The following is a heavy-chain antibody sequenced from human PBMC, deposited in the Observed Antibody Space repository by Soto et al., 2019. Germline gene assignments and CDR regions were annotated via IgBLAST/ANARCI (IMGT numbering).Heavy chain of an antibody. CDR3: ARERADGGKIY. V-gene: IGHV4-30-4*01. D-gene: IGHD2-15*01. Sequence: GGSISSGDYYWSWIRQPPGKGLEWIGFIYYSGSTYYNPSLKSRVTISVDTSKNQFSLKLSSVTAADTAVYYCARERADGGKIYWGQGTLVTVSS. CDR2: IYYSGST. CDR1: GGSISSGDYY. J-gene: IGHJ4*02.